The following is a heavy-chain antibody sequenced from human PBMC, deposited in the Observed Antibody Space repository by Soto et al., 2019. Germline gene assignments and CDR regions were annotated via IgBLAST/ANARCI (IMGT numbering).Heavy chain of an antibody. CDR1: GFTFTNYA. J-gene: IGHJ4*02. D-gene: IGHD4-4*01. CDR3: AKGSNYAFSAQHAALY. V-gene: IGHV3-23*01. CDR2: LGGSGDNI. Sequence: GGSLRLSCTASGFTFTNYAMNWVRQAPGKGLEWVSALGGSGDNIHYADSVKGRFTISRDNSKTTLYLQMNSLEAEGTAVYYCAKGSNYAFSAQHAALYWGQGIMVTVSS.